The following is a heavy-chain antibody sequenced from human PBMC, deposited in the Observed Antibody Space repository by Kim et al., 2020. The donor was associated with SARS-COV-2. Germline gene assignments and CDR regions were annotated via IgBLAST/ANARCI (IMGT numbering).Heavy chain of an antibody. CDR3: APYSTSSNLEH. Sequence: ASVKVSCKASGYRFTDFYIHWVRQATGQGLEWMGRINPNTGGTKFAQKFQGRITMTRDTSISTAYMELSSLRSDDTAVYYCAPYSTSSNLEHWGQGTLVTVSS. CDR2: INPNTGGT. J-gene: IGHJ1*01. D-gene: IGHD6-6*01. CDR1: GYRFTDFY. V-gene: IGHV1-2*06.